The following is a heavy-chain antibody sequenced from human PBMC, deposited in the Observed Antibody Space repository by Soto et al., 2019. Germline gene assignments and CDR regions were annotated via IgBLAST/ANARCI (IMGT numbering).Heavy chain of an antibody. D-gene: IGHD6-13*01. CDR2: IYGDDNDNT. CDR1: GLTVTNNH. CDR3: ARGGYD. Sequence: VDLVETGGGLIQPGGSLRLSCAVSGLTVTNNHMNWNWVRQAPGKGLEWVSVIYGDDNDNTYYADSVRDRFTVSRDSSQNMVFLQMNDLRAEERGVYYCARGGYDWGQGTLVTVSS. V-gene: IGHV3-53*02. J-gene: IGHJ4*02.